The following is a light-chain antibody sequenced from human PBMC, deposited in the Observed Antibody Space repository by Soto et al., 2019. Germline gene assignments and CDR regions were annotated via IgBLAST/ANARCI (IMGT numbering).Light chain of an antibody. CDR3: QQYYTYWQM. CDR2: DAS. CDR1: PSITNW. J-gene: IGKJ1*01. V-gene: IGKV1-5*01. Sequence: DIQMTQYPSTLSASVGGRVTITCRASPSITNWLAWYQQKPGKAPKVLIYDASNLESGFPSTFSGSLSGTEFTLTISSLQPDDFATYYFQQYYTYWQMFGQGTKVDIK.